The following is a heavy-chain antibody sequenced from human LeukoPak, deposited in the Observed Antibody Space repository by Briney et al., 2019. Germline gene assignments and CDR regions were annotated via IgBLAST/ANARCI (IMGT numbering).Heavy chain of an antibody. CDR1: GGTFSSYA. V-gene: IGHV1-69*05. Sequence: ASVKVSCKASGGTFSSYAISWVRQAPGQGLEWMGRIIPIFGTANYAQKFQGGVTITTDESTSTAYMELSSLRSEDTAVYYCARDLIAAAGSHPPLDYWGQGTLVTVSS. J-gene: IGHJ4*02. CDR2: IIPIFGTA. D-gene: IGHD6-13*01. CDR3: ARDLIAAAGSHPPLDY.